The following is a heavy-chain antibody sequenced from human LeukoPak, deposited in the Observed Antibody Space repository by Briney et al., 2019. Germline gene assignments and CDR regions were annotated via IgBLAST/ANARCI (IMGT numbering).Heavy chain of an antibody. J-gene: IGHJ4*02. CDR1: GGSISSYY. CDR2: IYYSGST. Sequence: SETLSLTCTVSGGSISSYYWSWIRQPPGKGLEWIGYIYYSGSTNYNPSLKSRVTISVDTSKNQFSLKLSSVTAADTAVYYCARLTSHYDILTGNDADYWGQGTLVTVSS. D-gene: IGHD3-9*01. V-gene: IGHV4-59*08. CDR3: ARLTSHYDILTGNDADY.